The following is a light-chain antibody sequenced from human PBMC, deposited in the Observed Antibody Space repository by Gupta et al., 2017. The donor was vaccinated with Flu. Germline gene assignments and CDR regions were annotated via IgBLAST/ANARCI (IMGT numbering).Light chain of an antibody. J-gene: IGLJ3*02. V-gene: IGLV6-57*01. Sequence: TVTIACTRSSGSVASTYVQCYQQRPGSSPTTVIYEDNQSPSGVPDRFSGSIDSSSTSASLTISGLKTEDEAYYYCQSYDSSAWVFGGGTKLTVL. CDR3: QSYDSSAWV. CDR1: SGSVASTY. CDR2: EDN.